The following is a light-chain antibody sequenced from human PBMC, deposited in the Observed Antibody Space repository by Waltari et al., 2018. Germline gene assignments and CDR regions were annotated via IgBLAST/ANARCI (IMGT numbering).Light chain of an antibody. V-gene: IGKV1-17*01. CDR1: QGISSY. CDR2: AAS. CDR3: LQHNSYPYS. J-gene: IGKJ2*03. Sequence: GDTVTITCRASQGISSYLNWFQQKPGKAPKLLIYAASSLESGVPSRFSGSGSGTEFTLTNSSLQPEDFAAYYCLQHNSYPYSFGQGTKVEIK.